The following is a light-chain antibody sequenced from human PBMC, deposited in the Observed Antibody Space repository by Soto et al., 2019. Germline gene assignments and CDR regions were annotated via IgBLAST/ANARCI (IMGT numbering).Light chain of an antibody. CDR3: FSLTSTNTHV. CDR1: SSDFGSYKF. CDR2: ETS. V-gene: IGLV2-23*01. Sequence: QSVLTQPASVSGSPGQSVTISCTGTSSDFGSYKFVSWYQHHPGKVPKVIIYETSKRPSGVSDRFSGSKSGNTASPTISGLQAEDEADYYCFSLTSTNTHVFGSGTKVTVL. J-gene: IGLJ1*01.